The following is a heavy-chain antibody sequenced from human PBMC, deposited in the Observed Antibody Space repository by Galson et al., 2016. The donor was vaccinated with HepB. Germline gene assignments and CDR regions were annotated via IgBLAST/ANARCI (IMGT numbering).Heavy chain of an antibody. CDR1: GYSFTDYW. CDR2: IDPRDSYI. D-gene: IGHD3-22*01. CDR3: ARHVHSSSSGAADF. V-gene: IGHV5-10-1*01. Sequence: QSGAEVKKPGESLRISCQASGYSFTDYWITWVRQMPGKGLEWMGRIDPRDSYINYSPSFQGRVTISVDRSISAAYLQWSRLRASDTATYYCARHVHSSSSGAADFWGQGSLVTVSS. J-gene: IGHJ4*02.